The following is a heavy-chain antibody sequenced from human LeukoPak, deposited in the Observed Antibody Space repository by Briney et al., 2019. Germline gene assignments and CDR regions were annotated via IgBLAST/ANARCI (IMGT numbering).Heavy chain of an antibody. CDR2: INPDGSKT. J-gene: IGHJ3*02. D-gene: IGHD1-26*01. CDR1: GFHFSSYS. CDR3: SWDHTGKEDI. Sequence: GGALELSFAASGFHFSSYSMKWGRPGAGKGVVWVSRINPDGSKTDYADSVAGRFTISRDNAKNTLYLQMNSLRADDTAVYYCSWDHTGKEDIWGQGTMVTVSS. V-gene: IGHV3-74*01.